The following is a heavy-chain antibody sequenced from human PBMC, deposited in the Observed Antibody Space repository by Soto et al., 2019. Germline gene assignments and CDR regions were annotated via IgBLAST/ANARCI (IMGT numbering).Heavy chain of an antibody. Sequence: ASETLSLTCTVSGGSVSSDDYYWSWIRQPPGKGLEWIGYIYDSGSTTYNPSLRGRVTISVDTSKNQFSLRLTSVTAADTAVYYCARRVVRRPGAFDLWGQGTMVTVSS. J-gene: IGHJ3*01. CDR1: GGSVSSDDYY. CDR3: ARRVVRRPGAFDL. CDR2: IYDSGST. D-gene: IGHD3-10*01. V-gene: IGHV4-61*08.